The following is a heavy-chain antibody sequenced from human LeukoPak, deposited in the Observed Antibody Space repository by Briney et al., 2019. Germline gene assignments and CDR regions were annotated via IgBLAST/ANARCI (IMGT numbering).Heavy chain of an antibody. CDR3: ARPPRGAAILVLDY. CDR2: ISAYNGNT. J-gene: IGHJ4*02. CDR1: GYTFTSYG. D-gene: IGHD2-15*01. V-gene: IGHV1-18*01. Sequence: ASVKVSCKASGYTFTSYGISWVRQAPGQGLEWMGWISAYNGNTNYAQKLQGRVTMTTDTSTSTAYMELRSLRSDDTAVYYCARPPRGAAILVLDYWGQGTLVTVSS.